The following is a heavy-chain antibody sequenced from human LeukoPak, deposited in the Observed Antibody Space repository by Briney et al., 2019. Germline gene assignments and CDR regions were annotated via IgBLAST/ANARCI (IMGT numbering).Heavy chain of an antibody. CDR3: AREANGDYEH. D-gene: IGHD4-17*01. V-gene: IGHV5-51*01. CDR1: GFSFSNYW. CDR2: IYPGDSDT. Sequence: GESLKISCKASGFSFSNYWIGWVRQMPGKGLEWMGIIYPGDSDTRYSPSSQGQVTISADKSISTAYLQWSSLKASDTAMYYCAREANGDYEHWGQGTLVTVSS. J-gene: IGHJ1*01.